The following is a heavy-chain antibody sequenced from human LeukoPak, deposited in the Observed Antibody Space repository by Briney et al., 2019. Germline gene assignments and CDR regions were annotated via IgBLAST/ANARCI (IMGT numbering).Heavy chain of an antibody. CDR2: INTVGSSR. V-gene: IGHV3-74*01. D-gene: IGHD3-3*01. CDR3: ASTTISQYYYYYYMDV. CDR1: GFTFSYYW. Sequence: GGSLRLSCAASGFTFSYYWMLWVRQAPGKGLVWVSRINTVGSSRSYADSVKGRFTISRDNAKNTLYPQMDSLRAEDTAVYYYASTTISQYYYYYYMDVWGKGTTVTVSS. J-gene: IGHJ6*03.